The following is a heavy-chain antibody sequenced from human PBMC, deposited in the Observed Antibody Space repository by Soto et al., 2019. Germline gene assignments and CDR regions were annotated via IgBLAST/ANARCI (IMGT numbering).Heavy chain of an antibody. CDR3: ARDTVAAAGKDYYYYGMDV. Sequence: QVQLVQSGAEVKKPGASVKVSCKASGYTFTSYYMHWVRQAPGQGLEWMGIINPSGGSTSYAQKFQGRVTMTRDTSTSTVYMELSSLRSEDTAVYYCARDTVAAAGKDYYYYGMDVWGQGTTVTVSS. D-gene: IGHD6-13*01. J-gene: IGHJ6*02. V-gene: IGHV1-46*03. CDR1: GYTFTSYY. CDR2: INPSGGST.